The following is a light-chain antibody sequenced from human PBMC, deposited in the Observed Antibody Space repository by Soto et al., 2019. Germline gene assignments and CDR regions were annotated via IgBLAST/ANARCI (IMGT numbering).Light chain of an antibody. CDR1: SSDVGDYNL. CDR3: SSKSSTSTYV. V-gene: IGLV2-14*01. Sequence: QAVLTQPASVSGSPGQSITISCTGTSSDVGDYNLVSWYQQHPGKAPKLMVYEVTNRPSGVSNRFSGSKSGNTASLTISGLQAEDEAEYYCSSKSSTSTYVFGTGTKLTVL. CDR2: EVT. J-gene: IGLJ1*01.